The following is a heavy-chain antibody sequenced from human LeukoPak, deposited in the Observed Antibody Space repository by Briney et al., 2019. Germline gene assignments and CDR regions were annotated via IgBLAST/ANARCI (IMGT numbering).Heavy chain of an antibody. Sequence: GGSLRLSCVDSGFTFEDSSMRWVRQAPGKELEWVRGVDWNGGSKNYADSVKGRFTISRDNAKNSLYLQMDSLRGEDTALYHCARVGYYESSGYYFDYWGPGTLVTVSS. CDR3: ARVGYYESSGYYFDY. V-gene: IGHV3-20*01. CDR1: GFTFEDSS. CDR2: VDWNGGSK. J-gene: IGHJ4*02. D-gene: IGHD3-22*01.